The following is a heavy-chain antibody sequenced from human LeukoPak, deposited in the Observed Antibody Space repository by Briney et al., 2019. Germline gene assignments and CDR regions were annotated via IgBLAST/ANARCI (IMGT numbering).Heavy chain of an antibody. CDR2: ISSSSNYV. CDR1: GFTFSTYN. Sequence: GGSLRLSCAASGFTFSTYNMNWVRQAPGKGLEWVSSISSSSNYVYYADSVKGRFTISRDNAKNSLYLQMNSLRAEDTDVYYCARDVGSSAPDAFDIWGQGTMVTVSS. V-gene: IGHV3-21*01. J-gene: IGHJ3*02. D-gene: IGHD1-26*01. CDR3: ARDVGSSAPDAFDI.